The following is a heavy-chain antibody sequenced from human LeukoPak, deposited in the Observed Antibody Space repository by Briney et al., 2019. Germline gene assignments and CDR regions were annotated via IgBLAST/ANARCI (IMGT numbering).Heavy chain of an antibody. V-gene: IGHV3-21*01. D-gene: IGHD5-12*01. CDR1: GFTFSSYS. CDR2: ISSSSYI. CDR3: ARDRVATIQGKWFDP. J-gene: IGHJ5*02. Sequence: GGSLRLSCAASGFTFSSYSMNWVRQAPGKGLEWVSSISSSSYIYYADSVKGRFTISRDNAKNSLYLQMNSLRAEDTAVYYCARDRVATIQGKWFDPWGQGTLVTVSS.